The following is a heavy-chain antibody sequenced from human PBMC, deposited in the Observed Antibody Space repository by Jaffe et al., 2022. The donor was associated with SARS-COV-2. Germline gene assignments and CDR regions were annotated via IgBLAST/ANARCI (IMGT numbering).Heavy chain of an antibody. CDR3: ATYYGSDLYYYYYMDV. Sequence: EVQLVESGGGLVKPGGSLRLSCAASGFTFSSYSMNWVRQAPGKGLEWVSSISSSSSYIYYADSVKGRFTISRDNAKNSLYLQMNSLRAEDTAVYYCATYYGSDLYYYYYMDVWGKGTTVTVSS. J-gene: IGHJ6*03. V-gene: IGHV3-21*01. D-gene: IGHD3-10*01. CDR2: ISSSSSYI. CDR1: GFTFSSYS.